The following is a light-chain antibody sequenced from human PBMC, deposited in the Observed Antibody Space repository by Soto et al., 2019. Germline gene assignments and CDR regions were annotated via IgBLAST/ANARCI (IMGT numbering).Light chain of an antibody. CDR3: SSYTSRSTLV. Sequence: QSALTQPASVSGSPGQSITISCTGTSSDVGVYNYVSWYQQHPGKAPKVMIYEVSNRPSGVSNRFSGSKSGNTASLTISGLQAEDEADYYCSSYTSRSTLVFGGGTKVTVL. V-gene: IGLV2-14*01. CDR2: EVS. CDR1: SSDVGVYNY. J-gene: IGLJ2*01.